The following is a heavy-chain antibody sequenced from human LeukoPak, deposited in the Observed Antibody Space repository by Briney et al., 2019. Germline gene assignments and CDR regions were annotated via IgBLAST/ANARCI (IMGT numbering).Heavy chain of an antibody. CDR2: IYSGATT. J-gene: IGHJ2*01. CDR3: ARVGDHFHWNLDL. D-gene: IGHD3-3*02. V-gene: IGHV3-53*01. CDR1: GFTVSTYY. Sequence: GGSLRLSCAASGFTVSTYYMNWVRQAPGKGLEWVSIIYSGATTSYADSVKGRFTISRDTSKNTVSLQMNSLRAEDTAVYFCARVGDHFHWNLDLWGRGTLVTV.